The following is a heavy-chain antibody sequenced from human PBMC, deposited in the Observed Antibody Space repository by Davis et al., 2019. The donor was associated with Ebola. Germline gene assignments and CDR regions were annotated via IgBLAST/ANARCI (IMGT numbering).Heavy chain of an antibody. D-gene: IGHD5-12*01. V-gene: IGHV6-1*01. CDR3: VRGWLRAKFDY. CDR2: TYYDRSRWYN. Sequence: HSQTPSLTCYISGDSVTGNNGAWNWIRQSPSRGLEWLGRTYYDRSRWYNDYAVSIKSRIIINADTSKNQLSLQLNSVTPDDTAVYYCVRGWLRAKFDYWGQGTLVTVSS. J-gene: IGHJ4*02. CDR1: GDSVTGNNGA.